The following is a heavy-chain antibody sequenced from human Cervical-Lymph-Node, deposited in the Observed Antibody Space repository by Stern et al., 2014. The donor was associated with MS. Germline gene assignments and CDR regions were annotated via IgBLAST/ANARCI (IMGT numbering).Heavy chain of an antibody. J-gene: IGHJ5*02. V-gene: IGHV4-31*03. CDR1: GDSISSRGYY. CDR3: ARAQAGTTPWDRFDA. Sequence: QVQLQESGPGLVKASQTLSLTCTVSGDSISSRGYYWSWIRHQPGKGLEWIGYIYYSGSTYYSGSTYYNPSLKSRITISVDTSKNQFSLKLNSVTAADTAVYYCARAQAGTTPWDRFDAWGQGTLVTVSS. CDR2: IYYSGSTYYSGST. D-gene: IGHD1-26*01.